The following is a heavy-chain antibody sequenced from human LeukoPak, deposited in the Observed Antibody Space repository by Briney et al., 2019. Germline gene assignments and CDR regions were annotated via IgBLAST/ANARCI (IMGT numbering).Heavy chain of an antibody. J-gene: IGHJ4*02. Sequence: GGSLRLSCAASGFRFSSYDIHWVRQAPGKGLEWVTFIESDGTKEHYADSVKGRFTISRDNSKNTVYVQMNTLRAEDTAVYYCAKEGSGWYYLDYWGQGTVVTVSS. D-gene: IGHD6-19*01. V-gene: IGHV3-30*02. CDR1: GFRFSSYD. CDR2: IESDGTKE. CDR3: AKEGSGWYYLDY.